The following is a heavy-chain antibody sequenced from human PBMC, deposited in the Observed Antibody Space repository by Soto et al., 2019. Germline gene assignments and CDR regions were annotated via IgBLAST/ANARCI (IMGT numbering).Heavy chain of an antibody. V-gene: IGHV5-51*01. CDR1: GYSFTTYW. CDR2: IYPGDSDT. J-gene: IGHJ4*01. CDR3: ARHSTSAPKDY. Sequence: GESLKISCKGSGYSFTTYWIAWVRQMPGKGLEWVVVIYPGDSDTRYSPSFEGHFTISVDKSVSTAFLQWNSLKASDNAMYYCARHSTSAPKDYWGQGTLVTVSS. D-gene: IGHD3-10*01.